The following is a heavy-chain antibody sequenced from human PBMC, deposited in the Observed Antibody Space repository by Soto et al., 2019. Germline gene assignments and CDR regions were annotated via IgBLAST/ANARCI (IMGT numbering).Heavy chain of an antibody. CDR1: GYSFTRYG. J-gene: IGHJ6*02. CDR2: INTYNGNT. V-gene: IGHV1-18*01. D-gene: IGHD3-16*01. CDR3: AMVDVYVTPSPQDV. Sequence: QVQLVQSRAEVKNPGASVKVSCKASGYSFTRYGIAWARQAPGQGLEWMGWINTYNGNTIYAQNLQGRVTLTTDTSTSTAYMELTSLRSNDTAIYYCAMVDVYVTPSPQDVWGQGTTVIVSS.